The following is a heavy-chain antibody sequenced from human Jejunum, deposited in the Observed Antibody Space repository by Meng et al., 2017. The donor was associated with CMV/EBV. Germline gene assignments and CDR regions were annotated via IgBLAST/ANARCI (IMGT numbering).Heavy chain of an antibody. CDR2: ITANAKIV. J-gene: IGHJ4*02. CDR3: ARDAPTTYKGGNSDY. CDR1: FPFSTYE. Sequence: FPFSTYEMNWVRQAPGKGLEWVSFITANAKIVYYADSVKGRFTISRDNAKNSLYLQMSSLRAEDTAIYYCARDAPTTYKGGNSDYWGQGALVTVSS. D-gene: IGHD2/OR15-2a*01. V-gene: IGHV3-48*03.